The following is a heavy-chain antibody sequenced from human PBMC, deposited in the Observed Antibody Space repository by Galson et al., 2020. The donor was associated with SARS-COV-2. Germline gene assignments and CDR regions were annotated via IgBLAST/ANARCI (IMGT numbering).Heavy chain of an antibody. CDR2: ISWNSGII. CDR1: GFTFDDYA. J-gene: IGHJ4*02. Sequence: GGSLRLSCAASGFTFDDYAIHWVRQAPGKGLEWVSGISWNSGIIGYADSVRGRFTISRDNAKNSLYLQMNSLRPEDTALYYCVKDHCSNTDCYFDSWGQGTLVTVSS. V-gene: IGHV3-9*01. D-gene: IGHD2-2*01. CDR3: VKDHCSNTDCYFDS.